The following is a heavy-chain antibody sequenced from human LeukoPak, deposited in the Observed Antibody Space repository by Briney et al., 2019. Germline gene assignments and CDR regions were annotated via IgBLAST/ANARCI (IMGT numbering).Heavy chain of an antibody. D-gene: IGHD6-13*01. CDR1: GGSISSGGYS. CDR3: ATVAAAGMVFDY. CDR2: IYYSGST. Sequence: SQTLSLTCAVSGGSISSGGYSWSWIRQPPGKGLEWIGYIYYSGSTYYNPSLKSRVTISVDTSKNQFSLKLSSVTAADTAVYYCATVAAAGMVFDYWGQGTLVTVSS. V-gene: IGHV4-30-4*07. J-gene: IGHJ4*02.